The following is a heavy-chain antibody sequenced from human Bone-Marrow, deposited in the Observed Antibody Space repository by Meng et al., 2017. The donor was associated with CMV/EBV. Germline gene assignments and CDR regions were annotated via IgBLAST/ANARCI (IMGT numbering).Heavy chain of an antibody. J-gene: IGHJ5*02. CDR1: GFTFSSYA. CDR2: IYHTGNT. D-gene: IGHD2-21*01. CDR3: AREYCGGDCYFGGWFDP. V-gene: IGHV4-4*02. Sequence: GSLRLSCAASGFTFSSYAMHWVRQPPGKGLEWIGEIYHTGNTDYNPSLKSRVTISVDTSKNQFSLKLSSVTAADTAVYYCAREYCGGDCYFGGWFDPWGQGTLVTVSS.